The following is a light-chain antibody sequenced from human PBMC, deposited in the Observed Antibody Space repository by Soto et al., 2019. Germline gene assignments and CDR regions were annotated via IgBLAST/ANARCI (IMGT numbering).Light chain of an antibody. CDR3: PQYNNWPIT. CDR1: QSVSSN. CDR2: GTS. V-gene: IGKV3-15*01. J-gene: IGKJ5*01. Sequence: ETVMTQSPATLSVSPGERATLSCRASQSVSSNLAWYQQKPGQAPRLLIYGTSTRATGIPARFSGSGSGTEFTLTISSLQSEDFAVYYCPQYNNWPITVGQGTRLEIK.